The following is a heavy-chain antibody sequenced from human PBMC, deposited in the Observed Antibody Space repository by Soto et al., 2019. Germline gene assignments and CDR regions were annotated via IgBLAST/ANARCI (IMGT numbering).Heavy chain of an antibody. D-gene: IGHD2-21*02. CDR1: GGSISSGGYY. CDR2: IYYSGST. V-gene: IGHV4-31*03. Sequence: PSETLSLTCTVSGGSISSGGYYWSWIRQHPGKGLEWIGYIYYSGSTYYNPSLKSRVTISVDTSKNQFSLKLSSVTAADTAVYYCARDHCGDCYYFDYWGQGTLVTSPQ. CDR3: ARDHCGDCYYFDY. J-gene: IGHJ4*02.